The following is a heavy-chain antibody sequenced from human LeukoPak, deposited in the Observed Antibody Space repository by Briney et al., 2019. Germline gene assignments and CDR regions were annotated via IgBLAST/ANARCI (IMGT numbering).Heavy chain of an antibody. V-gene: IGHV3-9*03. D-gene: IGHD4-17*01. Sequence: GRSLRLSCAASGFTFDDYAMHWVRQVPGKGLEWVSGISWNSGTIGYADSVKGRFIISRDNAKKFSYLQMDSLRVEDMALYYCAKDGGDYGDYVQGGGFDYWGQGTLVTVSS. CDR1: GFTFDDYA. CDR2: ISWNSGTI. CDR3: AKDGGDYGDYVQGGGFDY. J-gene: IGHJ4*02.